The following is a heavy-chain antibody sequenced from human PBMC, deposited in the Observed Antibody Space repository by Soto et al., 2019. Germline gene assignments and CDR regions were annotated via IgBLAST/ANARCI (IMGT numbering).Heavy chain of an antibody. CDR1: GFTFSDYG. J-gene: IGHJ4*02. D-gene: IGHD3-3*01. CDR2: LWYDGSGE. Sequence: QVHLVESGGGVVQPGGSLRLSCAGSGFTFSDYGMHWVRQAPGKGLEWVAVLWYDGSGEYYTDSVRGRFTIYRVNSKNTLYLQMNHLEDEDTGVYYCARDSVRFLEHFSKDYFDYWGQGTRVTVSS. V-gene: IGHV3-33*08. CDR3: ARDSVRFLEHFSKDYFDY.